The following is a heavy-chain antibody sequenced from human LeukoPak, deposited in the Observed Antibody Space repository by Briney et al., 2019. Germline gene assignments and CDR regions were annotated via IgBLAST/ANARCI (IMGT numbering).Heavy chain of an antibody. CDR2: IIPIFGTA. D-gene: IGHD6-19*01. V-gene: IGHV1-69*01. J-gene: IGHJ5*02. CDR3: ARDSPQYSSGWYVS. CDR1: GGTFNSYA. Sequence: SVKASCKASGGTFNSYAISWVRQAPAQGREWMGGIIPIFGTANYAQKFQGRVTITADESTSTAYMELSSLRSEATAVYYCARDSPQYSSGWYVSWGQGTLVTVSS.